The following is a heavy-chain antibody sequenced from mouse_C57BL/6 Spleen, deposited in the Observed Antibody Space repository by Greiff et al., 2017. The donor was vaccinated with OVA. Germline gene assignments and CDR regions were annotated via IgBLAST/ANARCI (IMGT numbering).Heavy chain of an antibody. Sequence: VQLQQSGPGLVQPSQSLSITCTVSGFSLTSYGVHWVRQPPGKGLEWLGVIWSGGSTDYNAAFISSLSISKDNSKSQVFFKMNSRQADDTAIYYCAKGDYGSVFAYWGQGTLVTVSA. V-gene: IGHV2-4*01. D-gene: IGHD1-1*01. CDR3: AKGDYGSVFAY. CDR1: GFSLTSYG. CDR2: IWSGGST. J-gene: IGHJ3*01.